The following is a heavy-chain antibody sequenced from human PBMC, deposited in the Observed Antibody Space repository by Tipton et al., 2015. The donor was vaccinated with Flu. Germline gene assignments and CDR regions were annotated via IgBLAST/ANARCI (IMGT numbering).Heavy chain of an antibody. CDR2: IYPDDSDT. D-gene: IGHD3-10*01. CDR1: GYTFTNFW. Sequence: QLVQSGAEVREPGQSLKISCQASGYTFTNFWIGWMRRMPGKGLEWMGIIYPDDSDTRLSPSFQGHVTISVDKSINTAYLQWESLEASDTAIYYCARRTGAFDIWGQGTMVTVSS. J-gene: IGHJ3*02. V-gene: IGHV5-51*03. CDR3: ARRTGAFDI.